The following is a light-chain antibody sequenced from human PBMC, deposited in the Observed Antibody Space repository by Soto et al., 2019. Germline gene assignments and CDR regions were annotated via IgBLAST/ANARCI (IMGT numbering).Light chain of an antibody. CDR1: QGVDIY. CDR2: DAS. Sequence: EVVVTQSPVTLALSPGERATLSCRTSQGVDIYVAWYQQKPGQAPRLLIYDASNRAPGIPARFSGSGSGTDFTLTISILEPEDFAVYYCQQRKYWPPLTFGGGTKVEIK. J-gene: IGKJ4*01. CDR3: QQRKYWPPLT. V-gene: IGKV3-11*01.